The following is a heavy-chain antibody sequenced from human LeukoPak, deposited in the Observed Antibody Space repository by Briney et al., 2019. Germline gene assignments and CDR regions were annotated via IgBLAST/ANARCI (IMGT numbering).Heavy chain of an antibody. Sequence: PGGSLRLSCAASGFTFDGYAMHWVRQAPGKGLEWVSGISWNSGSIGYADSVKGRFTISRDNAKNSLYLQMNSLRAEDTALYYCAKDGGSTRPFDYWGQGTLVTVSS. CDR3: AKDGGSTRPFDY. V-gene: IGHV3-9*01. D-gene: IGHD1-26*01. J-gene: IGHJ4*02. CDR2: ISWNSGSI. CDR1: GFTFDGYA.